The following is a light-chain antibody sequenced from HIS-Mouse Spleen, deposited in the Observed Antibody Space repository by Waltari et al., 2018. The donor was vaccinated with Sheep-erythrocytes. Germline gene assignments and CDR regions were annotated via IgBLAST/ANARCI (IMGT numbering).Light chain of an antibody. V-gene: IGKV1-39*01. J-gene: IGKJ1*01. CDR2: AAS. CDR1: QSISSY. CDR3: MQALQTPRT. Sequence: DIQMTQSPSSLSASVGDRVTITCRASQSISSYLNWYQQKPGKAPKLLIYAASSLQSGVPSRFSGSGSGTDVTLKISRVEAEDVGVYYCMQALQTPRTFGQGTKVEIK.